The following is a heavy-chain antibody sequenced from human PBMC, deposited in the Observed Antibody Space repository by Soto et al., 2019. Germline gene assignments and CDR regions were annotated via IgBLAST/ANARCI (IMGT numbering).Heavy chain of an antibody. V-gene: IGHV1-69*01. CDR2: IIPIFAAA. Sequence: QVQLVQSGAEVKKPGSSVKVSCKASGGTFSRYAISWVRQAPGQGLEWMGGIIPIFAAANYALKFQDRVTIIADEATSTAYMEVNSLRAEDTALYYCARAERPALEARLTTFCYYGLDVWGQGTTVTVSS. D-gene: IGHD4-4*01. CDR1: GGTFSRYA. J-gene: IGHJ6*02. CDR3: ARAERPALEARLTTFCYYGLDV.